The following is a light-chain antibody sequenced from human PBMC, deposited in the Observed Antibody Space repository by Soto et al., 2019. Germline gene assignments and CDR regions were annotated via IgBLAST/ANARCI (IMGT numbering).Light chain of an antibody. CDR3: RQRYPNPYM. CDR2: AAS. V-gene: IGKV1-39*01. CDR1: QSISSY. J-gene: IGKJ2*01. Sequence: DIQMTQSPSSLSASVGDRVTITCRASQSISSYLNWYQQKPGKAPRLLIYAASNLQSGVSSRFSGSGSGTGFTLTISSLQPEDFAIYYCRQRYPNPYMFGQGTKLEIK.